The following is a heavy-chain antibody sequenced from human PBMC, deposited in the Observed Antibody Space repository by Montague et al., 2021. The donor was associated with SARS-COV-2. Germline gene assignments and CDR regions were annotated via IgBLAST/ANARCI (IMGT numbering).Heavy chain of an antibody. CDR3: ARSTPGYFSSTGCYTGHACDI. CDR2: LYYSGST. D-gene: IGHD2-2*02. V-gene: IGHV4-31*03. CDR1: GGSISSGGYY. J-gene: IGHJ3*02. Sequence: TLSLTCTVSGGSISSGGYYWSWIRQHPGKDLEWNGYLYYSGSTYYNPSLRSRVTISVDTSKNQFSLKLSSVTAADTAVYYCARSTPGYFSSTGCYTGHACDIWGQGTMVTVSS.